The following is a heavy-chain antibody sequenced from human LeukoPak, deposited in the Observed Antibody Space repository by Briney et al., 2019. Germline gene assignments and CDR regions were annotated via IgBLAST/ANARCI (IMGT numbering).Heavy chain of an antibody. CDR3: AREFTDGDYGSYFEY. J-gene: IGHJ4*02. CDR1: GGSISSYY. Sequence: SETLSLTCTVSGGSISSYYWSWIRQPPGKGLEWIGYIYYSGSTNYNPSLKSRVTISVDTSKNQFSLKLSSVTAADTAVYYCAREFTDGDYGSYFEYWGQGTLVTVSS. V-gene: IGHV4-59*01. D-gene: IGHD4-17*01. CDR2: IYYSGST.